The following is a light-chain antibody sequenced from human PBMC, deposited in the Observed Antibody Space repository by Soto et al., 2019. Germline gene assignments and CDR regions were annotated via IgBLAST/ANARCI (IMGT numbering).Light chain of an antibody. CDR2: SND. CDR3: ATWDVSLSGWV. CDR1: SSNIGSNY. V-gene: IGLV1-47*02. Sequence: QSVLTQPPSASGAPGQRVVISCSGSSSNIGSNYVYWYQQLPGTAPKLLIYSNDQRPSGVPDRFSGSKSGTSASLAISGLQSEDEAGYYCATWDVSLSGWVFGGGTKLTVL. J-gene: IGLJ3*02.